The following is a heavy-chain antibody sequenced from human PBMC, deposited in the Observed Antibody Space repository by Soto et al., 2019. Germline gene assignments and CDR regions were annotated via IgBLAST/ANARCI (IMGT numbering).Heavy chain of an antibody. Sequence: GGSMRVSCAASGYLVNSNYMSWVSQAPGKGLEWVSVIYSGGSTYYADPMKGRFTISRDNSKNTLYLQMNNLRAEDTAVYYCARGSPGPYPAPGSFDYWGQGTLVTVSS. J-gene: IGHJ4*02. CDR1: GYLVNSNY. CDR2: IYSGGST. D-gene: IGHD1-26*01. V-gene: IGHV3-66*01. CDR3: ARGSPGPYPAPGSFDY.